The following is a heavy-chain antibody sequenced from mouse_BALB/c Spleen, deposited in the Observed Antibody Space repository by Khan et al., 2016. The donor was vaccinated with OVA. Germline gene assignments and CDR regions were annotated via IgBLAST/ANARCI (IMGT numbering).Heavy chain of an antibody. CDR1: GYTFTNFG. Sequence: QIQLVQSGPELKKPGETVKISCKASGYTFTNFGMNWVKQAPGKALKWMGWINTSTGEPTYADDFKGRFAFSLKTSASTAYLQINNLKNEDMATYFCARGRNYYGSWFAYWGQGTLVTVSA. V-gene: IGHV9-1*02. CDR2: INTSTGEP. CDR3: ARGRNYYGSWFAY. D-gene: IGHD1-1*01. J-gene: IGHJ3*01.